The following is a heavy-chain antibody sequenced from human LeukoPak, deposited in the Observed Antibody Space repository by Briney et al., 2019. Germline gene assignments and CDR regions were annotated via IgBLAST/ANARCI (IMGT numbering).Heavy chain of an antibody. D-gene: IGHD5-24*01. CDR2: IKKDGTET. V-gene: IGHV3-7*03. CDR1: GFMFSSNW. J-gene: IGHJ4*02. CDR3: AKEGRSLQTY. Sequence: GGSLRLSCAASGFMFSSNWMSWVRLAPGKGLEWVANIKKDGTETYYVDSVKGRFTISRDNAKNSLYLQMNRLRVEDTAVYYCAKEGRSLQTYWGQGTLVTVSS.